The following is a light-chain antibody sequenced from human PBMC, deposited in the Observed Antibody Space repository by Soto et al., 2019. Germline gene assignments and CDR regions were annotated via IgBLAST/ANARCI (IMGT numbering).Light chain of an antibody. CDR2: EVS. CDR3: SSYTSSSTL. Sequence: SALTQPASVSGSPGQSITISCTGASSDIGRYNYVSWYQQHPGKAPKLMIYEVSNRPSGVSNRFSGSKSGNTASLTISGLQAEDEADYYCSSYTSSSTLFGGGTKVTVL. CDR1: SSDIGRYNY. V-gene: IGLV2-14*01. J-gene: IGLJ2*01.